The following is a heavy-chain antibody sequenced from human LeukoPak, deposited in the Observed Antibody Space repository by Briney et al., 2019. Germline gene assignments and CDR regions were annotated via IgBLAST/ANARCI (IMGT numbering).Heavy chain of an antibody. CDR2: INPNSGGT. Sequence: ASVKVSCKASGYTFTGYYMHWVRQAPGQGLEWMGRINPNSGGTNYARKFQGRVTMTRDTSISTAYMELSRLRSDDTAVYYCARSGWAYYDFWSGYYNNWFDPWGQGTLVTVSS. CDR3: ARSGWAYYDFWSGYYNNWFDP. V-gene: IGHV1-2*06. J-gene: IGHJ5*02. D-gene: IGHD3-3*01. CDR1: GYTFTGYY.